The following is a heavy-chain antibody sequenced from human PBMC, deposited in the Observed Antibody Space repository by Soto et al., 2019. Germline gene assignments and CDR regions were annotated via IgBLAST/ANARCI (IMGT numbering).Heavy chain of an antibody. Sequence: GGSLRLSCEVSGFTFSTHGMHWVRQAPGKGLEWVAGTSYDGTNKYYARSVQGRFTISRENSMKTLYLQMDSLRTEDTAVYYCAKDLSGARWYYDALDVWGQGTTVTVSS. V-gene: IGHV3-30*18. D-gene: IGHD2-15*01. CDR2: TSYDGTNK. CDR3: AKDLSGARWYYDALDV. J-gene: IGHJ6*02. CDR1: GFTFSTHG.